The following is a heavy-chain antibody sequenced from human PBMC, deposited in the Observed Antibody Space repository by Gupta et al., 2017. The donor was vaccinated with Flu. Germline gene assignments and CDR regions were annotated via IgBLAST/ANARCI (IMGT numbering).Heavy chain of an antibody. Sequence: IRQSPGKGLVWIGENNEGGSPSYSPSLKSRATLSVDTSRNHLSLKLISVTAADTALYYCARVSLIMTGSPFDLGGQGTPVTVSS. J-gene: IGHJ5*02. V-gene: IGHV4-34*01. D-gene: IGHD3-9*01. CDR3: ARVSLIMTGSPFDL. CDR2: NNEGGSP.